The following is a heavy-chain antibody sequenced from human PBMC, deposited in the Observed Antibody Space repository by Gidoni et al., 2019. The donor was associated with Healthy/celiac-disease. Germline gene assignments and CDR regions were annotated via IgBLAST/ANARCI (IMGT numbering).Heavy chain of an antibody. D-gene: IGHD6-19*01. J-gene: IGHJ2*01. Sequence: QVQLVESGGGVVQPGRSLRLSCAASGFAFGSFAMHWVRQAPGKGLEWVAVISYDGSNQYYADSVKGRFTISRDNSKNTLYLQMNSLRAEDTAVYYCARDGEGSGGPGYFDLWGRGTLVTVSS. CDR1: GFAFGSFA. V-gene: IGHV3-30-3*01. CDR2: ISYDGSNQ. CDR3: ARDGEGSGGPGYFDL.